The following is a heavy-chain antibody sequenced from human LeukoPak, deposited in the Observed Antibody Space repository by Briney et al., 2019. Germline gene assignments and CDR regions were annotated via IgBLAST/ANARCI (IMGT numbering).Heavy chain of an antibody. J-gene: IGHJ4*02. V-gene: IGHV3-21*04. CDR1: GFRFSSYN. D-gene: IGHD3-3*02. CDR3: ADENVLASD. Sequence: GGPLRLSCATSGFRFSSYNMNWVRQAPGKGLEWVSSISDNLRDVYYADSVKGRFTISRDNSKNTLYLQMNGLRAEDTAVYYCADENVLASDWGQGTLVTVSS. CDR2: ISDNLRDV.